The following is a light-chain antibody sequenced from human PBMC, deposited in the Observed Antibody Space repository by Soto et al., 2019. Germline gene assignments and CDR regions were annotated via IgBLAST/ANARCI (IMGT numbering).Light chain of an antibody. CDR3: QQRGKWPST. CDR2: DAY. Sequence: EIVMTQSPATLSVSPGERATLSCRASQSLSFNLAWYQQKLGQAPRLLIYDAYTRATGVGARFTGSGSATDFSLTITSLEPEDFAVYYCQQRGKWPSTFGPGTKVDI. J-gene: IGKJ2*02. V-gene: IGKV3-11*01. CDR1: QSLSFN.